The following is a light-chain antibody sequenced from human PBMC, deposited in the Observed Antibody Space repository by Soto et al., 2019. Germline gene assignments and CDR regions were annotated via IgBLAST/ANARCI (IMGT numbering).Light chain of an antibody. CDR3: QQSFSVPYT. J-gene: IGKJ3*01. Sequence: DIQMTQSPSSLYSSVGDRVTITCRASQSVGDSLNWYQQTSGKPPKLLIYAASSLQSGVPSRFSGSGSGTDFTLTISSLQPDDFATYYCQQSFSVPYTFGPGTKVDIK. CDR2: AAS. CDR1: QSVGDS. V-gene: IGKV1-39*01.